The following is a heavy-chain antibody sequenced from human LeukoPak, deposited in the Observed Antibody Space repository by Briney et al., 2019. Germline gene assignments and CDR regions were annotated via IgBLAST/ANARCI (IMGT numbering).Heavy chain of an antibody. Sequence: PSETLSLTCTVSGGSISSYYWSWIRQPPGKGLEWIGYIYYSGSTNYNPSLKSRVTMSVDTSKNQFSLKLSSVTAADTAVYYCARRAGYSYGAFDYWGQGTLVTVSS. CDR2: IYYSGST. J-gene: IGHJ4*02. D-gene: IGHD5-18*01. V-gene: IGHV4-59*12. CDR3: ARRAGYSYGAFDY. CDR1: GGSISSYY.